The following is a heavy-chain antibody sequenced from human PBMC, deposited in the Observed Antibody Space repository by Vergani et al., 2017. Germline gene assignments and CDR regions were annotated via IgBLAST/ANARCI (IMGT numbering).Heavy chain of an antibody. D-gene: IGHD2-2*03. CDR3: ITHPGYCSSTSCYERFDY. CDR1: GFTFSNAW. V-gene: IGHV3-15*01. CDR2: IKSKTDGGTT. J-gene: IGHJ4*02. Sequence: EVQLVESGGGLVKPGGSLRLSCAASGFTFSNAWMSWVRQAPGKGLEWVGRIKSKTDGGTTDYAAPVKGRFTISRDDSKNTLYLQMNSLKTEDTAVYYCITHPGYCSSTSCYERFDYWGQGTLVTVSS.